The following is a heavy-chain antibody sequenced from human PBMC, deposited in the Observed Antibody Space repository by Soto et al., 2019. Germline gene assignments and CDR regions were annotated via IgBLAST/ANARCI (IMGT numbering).Heavy chain of an antibody. J-gene: IGHJ4*02. D-gene: IGHD2-21*02. Sequence: QVQLVQSGAEVKKPGASVKVSCMASGYTFTSYAMHWVRQAPGQRLEWMGWINAGNGNTKYSQKFQGRVTITRDTSASIAYMELSSLRSEDTAVYYCARSIVVVTALDYWGQGTLVTVSS. CDR3: ARSIVVVTALDY. CDR2: INAGNGNT. V-gene: IGHV1-3*01. CDR1: GYTFTSYA.